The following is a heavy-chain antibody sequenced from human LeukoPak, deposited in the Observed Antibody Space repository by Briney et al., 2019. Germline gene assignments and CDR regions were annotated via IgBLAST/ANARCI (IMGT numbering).Heavy chain of an antibody. CDR3: ARLARDYYDFWSGPTYYYYMDV. Sequence: PGGSLRLSCTASGFIFSSYWMSWVRQAPGKGLEWVANIKEEGSEKHYVDSVKGRFTITGDNAKNSLYLQMNSLRVEDTAVYYCARLARDYYDFWSGPTYYYYMDVWGKGTTVTVSS. CDR2: IKEEGSEK. CDR1: GFIFSSYW. V-gene: IGHV3-7*01. D-gene: IGHD3-3*01. J-gene: IGHJ6*03.